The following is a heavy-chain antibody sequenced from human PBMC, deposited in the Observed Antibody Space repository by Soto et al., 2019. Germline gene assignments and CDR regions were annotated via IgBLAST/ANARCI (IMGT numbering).Heavy chain of an antibody. CDR2: IRSKTNDYAT. CDR1: GFTFSGSA. J-gene: IGHJ4*02. CDR3: IRLDDYSFATFHY. D-gene: IGHD4-4*01. V-gene: IGHV3-73*01. Sequence: GGSLRLSCAASGFTFSGSAIHWVRQASGKGLEWIGRIRSKTNDYATAYAASVKGRFTISRDDSKNTAYLHMSSLKTEDTAVYFCIRLDDYSFATFHYWGQGTLVTVSS.